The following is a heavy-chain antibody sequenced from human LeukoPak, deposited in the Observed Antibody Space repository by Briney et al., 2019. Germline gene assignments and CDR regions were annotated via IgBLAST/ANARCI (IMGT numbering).Heavy chain of an antibody. CDR2: TNHSGST. Sequence: SETLSLTCAVYGGSFSGYYWSWIRQPPGKGLEWIGETNHSGSTNYNPSLKGRVTISVDTSKNQFSLKLSSVTAADTAVYYCARDRVWDYVWGSYRYTGYFDYWGQGTLVTVSS. V-gene: IGHV4-34*01. CDR1: GGSFSGYY. CDR3: ARDRVWDYVWGSYRYTGYFDY. J-gene: IGHJ4*02. D-gene: IGHD3-16*02.